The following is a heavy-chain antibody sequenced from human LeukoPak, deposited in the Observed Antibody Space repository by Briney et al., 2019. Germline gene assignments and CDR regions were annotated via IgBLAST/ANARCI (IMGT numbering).Heavy chain of an antibody. V-gene: IGHV3-11*04. CDR3: AKDRLLWFGELNDAFDI. CDR2: ISSSGSTI. Sequence: GSLRLSCAASGFTFSDYYMSWIRQAPGKGLEWVSYISSSGSTIYYADSVKGRFTISRDNAKNSLYLQMNSLRAEDTAVYYCAKDRLLWFGELNDAFDIWGQGTMVTVSS. CDR1: GFTFSDYY. D-gene: IGHD3-10*01. J-gene: IGHJ3*02.